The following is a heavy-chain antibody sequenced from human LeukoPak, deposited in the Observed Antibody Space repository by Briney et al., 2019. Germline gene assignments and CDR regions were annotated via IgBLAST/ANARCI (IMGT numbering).Heavy chain of an antibody. V-gene: IGHV3-33*06. Sequence: PGRSLRLSCAASGFTFSSYGMHWVRQAPGKGLEWVAVIWYDGSNKYYADSVKGRFTISGDNSKNTLYLQMNSLRAEDTAVYYCAKGLLWFGEFGTFDYWGQGTLVTVSP. CDR3: AKGLLWFGEFGTFDY. CDR2: IWYDGSNK. D-gene: IGHD3-10*01. J-gene: IGHJ4*02. CDR1: GFTFSSYG.